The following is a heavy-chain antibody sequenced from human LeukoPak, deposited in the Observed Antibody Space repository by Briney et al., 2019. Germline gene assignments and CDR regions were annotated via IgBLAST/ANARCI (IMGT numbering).Heavy chain of an antibody. Sequence: GGSLRLSCAASGFSFGSFAMSWVRQAPGKGLEWVSGIIGSGGTTFYADSVKGRFTISRDNSKNTLYLQMNSLRAEDTAVYYCAKDLGALDTVVFFDSWGQGALLTVSS. V-gene: IGHV3-23*01. CDR2: IIGSGGTT. D-gene: IGHD5-18*01. J-gene: IGHJ4*02. CDR1: GFSFGSFA. CDR3: AKDLGALDTVVFFDS.